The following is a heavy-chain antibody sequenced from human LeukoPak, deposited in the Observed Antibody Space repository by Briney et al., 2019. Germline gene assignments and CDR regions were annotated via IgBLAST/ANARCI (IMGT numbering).Heavy chain of an antibody. J-gene: IGHJ3*02. D-gene: IGHD2-15*01. V-gene: IGHV4-39*07. CDR2: IYYSGST. Sequence: NPSETLSLTCSVSGGSISSSSSYYWGWIRQPPGKGLEWIGSIYYSGSTYYNPSLKGRVTISVDMSKNQFSLRLSSVTAADTALYYCARGGWYDAFDIWGQGTMVTVSS. CDR1: GGSISSSSSYY. CDR3: ARGGWYDAFDI.